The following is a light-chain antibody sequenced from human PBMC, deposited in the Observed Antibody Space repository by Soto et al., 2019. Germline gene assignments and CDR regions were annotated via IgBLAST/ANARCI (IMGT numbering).Light chain of an antibody. Sequence: QSALTQPASVSGSPGQSITISCTGTSXDAGSYNLVYWYQKQPGKAPKITIYDVSKTPSGVSNRFPGSKSGQTAYMTISALQDEDEADYYSCSYAGSSTLYVFGTGTKVTVL. V-gene: IGLV2-23*02. CDR2: DVS. CDR1: SXDAGSYNL. CDR3: CSYAGSSTLYV. J-gene: IGLJ1*01.